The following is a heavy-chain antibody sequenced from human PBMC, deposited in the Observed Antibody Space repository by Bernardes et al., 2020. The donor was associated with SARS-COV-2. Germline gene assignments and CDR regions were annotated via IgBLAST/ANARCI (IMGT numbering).Heavy chain of an antibody. CDR3: ARDPTLQSYYYYYGMDV. CDR1: GDSLSNSF. CDR2: ISYSGSS. V-gene: IGHV4-59*01. D-gene: IGHD4-4*01. Sequence: SETLSLSCVVSGDSLSNSFWSWIRQPPGRGLEWIGHISYSGSSDYNPSLKSRVTISVDTSKSQFSLELRSVIAADTAVYYCARDPTLQSYYYYYGMDVWGQGTTVTVSS. J-gene: IGHJ6*02.